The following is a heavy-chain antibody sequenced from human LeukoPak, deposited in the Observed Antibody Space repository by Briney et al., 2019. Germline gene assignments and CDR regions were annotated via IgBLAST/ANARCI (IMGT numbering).Heavy chain of an antibody. CDR1: GFTFSNAW. CDR2: IKSKTDGGST. V-gene: IGHV3-15*01. J-gene: IGHJ4*02. CDR3: TTLGSSWYGVDY. Sequence: GGSLRLSCAASGFTFSNAWMSWVRQAPGKGLEWVGRIKSKTDGGSTDYAAPVKGRFTISRDDSKNTLYLQMNSLKTEDTAVYYCTTLGSSWYGVDYWGQGTLVTVSS. D-gene: IGHD6-13*01.